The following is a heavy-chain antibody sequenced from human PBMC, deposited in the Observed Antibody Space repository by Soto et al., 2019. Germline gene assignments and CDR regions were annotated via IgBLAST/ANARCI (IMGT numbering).Heavy chain of an antibody. D-gene: IGHD3-10*01. J-gene: IGHJ6*02. CDR2: IWHDGTRK. Sequence: QVHLVESGGGVVQPGGSLTLSCSVSDFAFRLHRIHWVRHTPGKGLEWVAMIWHDGTRKYFRDSVRGRFTISRDSAKNKVYLQMNNLRGDDSALYFCARDRSSSYSYAMDLWGQGTTVTVSS. CDR1: DFAFRLHR. CDR3: ARDRSSSYSYAMDL. V-gene: IGHV3-33*01.